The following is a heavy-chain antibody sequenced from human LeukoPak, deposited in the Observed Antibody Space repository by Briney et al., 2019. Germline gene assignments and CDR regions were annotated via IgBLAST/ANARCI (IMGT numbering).Heavy chain of an antibody. CDR1: GFTFSSYA. D-gene: IGHD6-13*01. CDR2: ISGSGGST. J-gene: IGHJ6*02. CDR3: AKVKGIAADYYYYGMDV. V-gene: IGHV3-23*01. Sequence: GGSLRLSCAASGFTFSSYAMSWVRQAPGKGLEWVSAISGSGGSTYYADSVKGRFTISRDNSKNTLYLQMNSLRAEDTAVYYCAKVKGIAADYYYYGMDVWGQGTTVTVSS.